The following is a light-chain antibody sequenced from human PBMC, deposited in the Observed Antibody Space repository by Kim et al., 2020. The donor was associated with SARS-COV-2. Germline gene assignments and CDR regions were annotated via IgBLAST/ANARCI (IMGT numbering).Light chain of an antibody. J-gene: IGLJ2*01. CDR1: SGSIAGNF. Sequence: NFMLTQSRSVSESPGKTVTISCTRSSGSIAGNFVQWYQQRPGSAPTNVIYEDIQRPSGVRDRFSGSIDSSSNSASLTISGLRTEDEATYYCQSYDRTTVIFGGGTQLTVL. CDR2: EDI. CDR3: QSYDRTTVI. V-gene: IGLV6-57*03.